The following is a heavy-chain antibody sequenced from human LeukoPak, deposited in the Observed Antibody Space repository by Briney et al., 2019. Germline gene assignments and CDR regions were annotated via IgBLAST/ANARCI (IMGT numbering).Heavy chain of an antibody. CDR3: ATYYDSSCYYYYY. D-gene: IGHD3-22*01. CDR1: GGSFSGYY. V-gene: IGHV4-34*01. J-gene: IGHJ4*02. CDR2: INHSGST. Sequence: PSDTLSLTCAVYGGSFSGYYWSWIRQPPGKGLEWIGEINHSGSTNYTPSLESRVTISVDTSKNQFSLKLSSVTSADTAVYYCATYYDSSCYYYYYWGQGTLVTVSS.